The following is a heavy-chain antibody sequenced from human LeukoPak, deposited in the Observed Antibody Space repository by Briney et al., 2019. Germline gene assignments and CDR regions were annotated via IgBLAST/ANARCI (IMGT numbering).Heavy chain of an antibody. Sequence: GGSLRLSCAASGFTFSSYWMNWARQAPGKGLEWVASINHNGNVNYYVDSVKGRFTISRDNAKNSLYLQMSNLRAEDTAVYYCAKGPAPYCSGGSCYSPHWYFDLWGRGTLVTVSS. CDR3: AKGPAPYCSGGSCYSPHWYFDL. J-gene: IGHJ2*01. CDR1: GFTFSSYW. V-gene: IGHV3-7*03. CDR2: INHNGNVN. D-gene: IGHD2-15*01.